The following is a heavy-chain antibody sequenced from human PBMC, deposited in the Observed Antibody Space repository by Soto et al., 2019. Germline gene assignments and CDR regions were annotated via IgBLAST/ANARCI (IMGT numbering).Heavy chain of an antibody. V-gene: IGHV1-58*02. CDR3: AAVQESPYSMGI. CDR1: GITFNRSA. J-gene: IGHJ6*02. Sequence: QMQLVQSGPEVKKPGTSVKVSCKASGITFNRSAIKWVRQARGQRLEWVGWIVVGSNNRDYAQKFQERVTITSDMSTSTVYMELSSLSSEDTAVYYCAAVQESPYSMGIWGQGTTVTVSS. D-gene: IGHD2-15*01. CDR2: IVVGSNNR.